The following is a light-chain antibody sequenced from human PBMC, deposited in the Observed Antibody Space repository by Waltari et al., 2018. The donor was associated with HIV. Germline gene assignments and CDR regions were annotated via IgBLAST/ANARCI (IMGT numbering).Light chain of an antibody. CDR2: DVT. Sequence: QSALTQPRSVSGSPGQSVTISCSGASSGVTYNNPFSWYQHHPGKAPKLILYDVTKGPSGVPDRFSGSKSGNTASLTISWLQAEDEADYYCFAYGGSLHVFGTGTEVTVL. J-gene: IGLJ1*01. CDR3: FAYGGSLHV. V-gene: IGLV2-11*01. CDR1: SSGVTYNNP.